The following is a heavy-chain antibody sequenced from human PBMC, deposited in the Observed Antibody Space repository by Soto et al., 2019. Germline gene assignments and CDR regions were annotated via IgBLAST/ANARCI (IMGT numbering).Heavy chain of an antibody. V-gene: IGHV5-51*01. Sequence: EXLKSAFKSSGYXFTSYWLGWVRQMPGKGLELMGIIYTGDSDTRYSPSFQGQVTISPHKSIRTAYLQWSSLKASDTAMYYCARHEVLRFLEWFTPDGMDVW. J-gene: IGHJ6*01. D-gene: IGHD3-3*01. CDR3: ARHEVLRFLEWFTPDGMDV. CDR1: GYXFTSYW. CDR2: IYTGDSDT.